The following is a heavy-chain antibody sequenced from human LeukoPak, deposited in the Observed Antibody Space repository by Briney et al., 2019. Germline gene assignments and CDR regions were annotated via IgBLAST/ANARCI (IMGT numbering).Heavy chain of an antibody. CDR1: GYSISSGYY. Sequence: SETLSLTCTVSGYSISSGYYWGWIRQPPGKGLEWIGSIYYSGSTYYNPSLKSRVTISVDTSKNQFSLKLSSVTAADTAVYYCARVEDYYYYMDVWGKGTTVTVSS. CDR2: IYYSGST. CDR3: ARVEDYYYYMDV. V-gene: IGHV4-38-2*02. J-gene: IGHJ6*03.